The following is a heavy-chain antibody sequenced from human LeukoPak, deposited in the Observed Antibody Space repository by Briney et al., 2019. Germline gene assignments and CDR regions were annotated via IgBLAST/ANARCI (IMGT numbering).Heavy chain of an antibody. J-gene: IGHJ5*02. CDR2: INHSGST. CDR1: GGSLSGYY. V-gene: IGHV4-34*01. Sequence: SETLSLTCAVYGGSLSGYYWSWIRQPPGKGLEWIGEINHSGSTNYNPSLKSRVTISVDTSKNQFSLKLSSVSAADTAVYYCARGRSYYYGSGSHRPFDPWGQGTLVTVSS. D-gene: IGHD3-10*01. CDR3: ARGRSYYYGSGSHRPFDP.